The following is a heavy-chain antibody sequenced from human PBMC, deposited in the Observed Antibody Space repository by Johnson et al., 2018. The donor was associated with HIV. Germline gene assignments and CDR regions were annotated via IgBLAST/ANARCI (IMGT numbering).Heavy chain of an antibody. D-gene: IGHD6-19*01. V-gene: IGHV3-30*19. CDR2: ISYDGSNK. CDR3: ARDGLYSSGWYGTDAFDI. CDR1: GFTFSSYG. Sequence: QMQLVESGGGVVQPGGSLRLSCAASGFTFSSYGMHWVRQAPGKGLEWVAVISYDGSNKYYADSVKGRFTISRDNSKNTLYLQMNSLRAEDTAVYYCARDGLYSSGWYGTDAFDIWGQGTMVTVSS. J-gene: IGHJ3*02.